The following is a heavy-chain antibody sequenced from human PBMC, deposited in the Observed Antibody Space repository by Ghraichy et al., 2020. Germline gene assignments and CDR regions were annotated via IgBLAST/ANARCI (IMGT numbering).Heavy chain of an antibody. J-gene: IGHJ6*03. CDR2: INHFGTT. V-gene: IGHV4-34*01. CDR3: SRGRSAIRGDYEKESYYYYMDV. Sequence: SETLSLTCAVYGGSFSGYHWSWIRKPQGKGLEWIGEINHFGTTNYNPSLRIRLSMSVDTSTNQFSLRLSPVTAADAAVYFCSRGRSAIRGDYEKESYYYYMDVGGKGTAVSVSS. CDR1: GGSFSGYH. D-gene: IGHD4-17*01.